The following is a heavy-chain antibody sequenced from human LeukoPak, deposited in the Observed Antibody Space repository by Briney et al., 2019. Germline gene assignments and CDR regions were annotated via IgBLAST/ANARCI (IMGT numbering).Heavy chain of an antibody. D-gene: IGHD2-2*01. CDR2: IYYSGST. Sequence: SETLSLTCGVSGYSISSGYYWGWIRQPPGKGLEWIGSIYYSGSTYYNPSLKSRVTISVDTSKNQFSLKLSSVTAADTAVHYCARRPEYCSSTSCLGYYYYYMDVWGKGTTVTVSS. CDR1: GYSISSGYY. V-gene: IGHV4-38-2*01. CDR3: ARRPEYCSSTSCLGYYYYYMDV. J-gene: IGHJ6*03.